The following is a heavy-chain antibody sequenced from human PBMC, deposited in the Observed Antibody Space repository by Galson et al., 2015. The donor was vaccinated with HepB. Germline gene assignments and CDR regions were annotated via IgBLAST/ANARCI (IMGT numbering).Heavy chain of an antibody. CDR3: ARSAGAYCGGDCYGDGMDV. V-gene: IGHV1-69*06. Sequence: SVKASCKASGGTFSSYAISWVRQAPGQGLEWMGGIIPIFGTANYAQKFQGRVTITADKSTSTAYMELSSLRSEDTAVYYCARSAGAYCGGDCYGDGMDVWGQGTTVTVSS. J-gene: IGHJ6*02. CDR1: GGTFSSYA. CDR2: IIPIFGTA. D-gene: IGHD2-21*02.